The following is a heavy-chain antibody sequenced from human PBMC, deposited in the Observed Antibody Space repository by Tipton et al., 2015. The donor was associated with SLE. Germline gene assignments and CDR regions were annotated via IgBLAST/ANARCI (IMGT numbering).Heavy chain of an antibody. D-gene: IGHD2-15*01. CDR3: ARGGNGGRSNYYYYYGLDV. J-gene: IGHJ6*02. CDR1: GDSLSNYY. V-gene: IGHV4-59*01. CDR2: ISYSGNT. Sequence: TLSLTCTVSGDSLSNYYWSWIRQPPGKGLEWIGQISYSGNTNYSPSLKSRVIISEDTAKSQFSLRLTSVTPADTAVYYCARGGNGGRSNYYYYYGLDVWGQGASVTVS.